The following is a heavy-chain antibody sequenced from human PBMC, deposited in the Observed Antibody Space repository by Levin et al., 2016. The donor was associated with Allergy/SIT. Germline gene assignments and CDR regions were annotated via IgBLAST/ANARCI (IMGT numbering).Heavy chain of an antibody. D-gene: IGHD4-17*01. J-gene: IGHJ3*02. CDR3: ASTVTTRDDAFDI. V-gene: IGHV3-72*01. CDR1: GFTFSDHY. Sequence: GESLKISCAASGFTFSDHYMDWVRQAPGKGLEWVGRTRNKANSYTTEYAASVKGRFTISRDDSKNSLYLQMNSLKTEDTAVYYCASTVTTRDDAFDIWGQGTMVTVSS. CDR2: TRNKANSYTT.